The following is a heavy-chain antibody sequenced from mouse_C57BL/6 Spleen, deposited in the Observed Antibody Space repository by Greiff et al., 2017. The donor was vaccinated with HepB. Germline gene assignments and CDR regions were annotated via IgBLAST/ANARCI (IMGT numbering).Heavy chain of an antibody. CDR3: AIGTTVVATGMDY. CDR1: GYTFTSYW. J-gene: IGHJ4*01. V-gene: IGHV1-74*01. CDR2: IHPSDSDT. D-gene: IGHD1-1*01. Sequence: QVQLQQPGAELVKPGASVKVSCKASGYTFTSYWMHWVKQRPGQGLEWIGRIHPSDSDTNYNQKFKGKATLTVDKSYSTADMQISSLTSEDSAVYYCAIGTTVVATGMDYWGQGTSVTVSS.